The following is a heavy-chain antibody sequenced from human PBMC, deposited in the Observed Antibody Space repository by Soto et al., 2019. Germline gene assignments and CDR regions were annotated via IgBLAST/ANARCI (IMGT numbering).Heavy chain of an antibody. CDR1: GYSFTSYW. D-gene: IGHD4-17*01. CDR2: IYPGDSDT. CDR3: ERHYGGNSDYYYYGMDV. Sequence: GESLKISCKGSGYSFTSYWIGWVRQMPGKGLEWMGIIYPGDSDTRYSPSFQGQVTISADKSISTAYLQWSSLKASDTAMYYCERHYGGNSDYYYYGMDVWGQGTTVTVSS. J-gene: IGHJ6*02. V-gene: IGHV5-51*01.